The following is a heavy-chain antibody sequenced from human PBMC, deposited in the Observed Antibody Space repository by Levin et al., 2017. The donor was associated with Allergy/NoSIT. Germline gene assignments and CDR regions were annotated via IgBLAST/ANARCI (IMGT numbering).Heavy chain of an antibody. V-gene: IGHV4-59*08. CDR1: GDSISTYY. Sequence: PSETLSLTCTVSGDSISTYYWSWIRQPPGKGLEWIGYIYYRGTPNYNPSLKSRVTISVDTSKNQFSLKLSSVTAADTAVYSCARHGSGWSFDYWGQGTLVTVSS. D-gene: IGHD6-19*01. CDR3: ARHGSGWSFDY. CDR2: IYYRGTP. J-gene: IGHJ4*02.